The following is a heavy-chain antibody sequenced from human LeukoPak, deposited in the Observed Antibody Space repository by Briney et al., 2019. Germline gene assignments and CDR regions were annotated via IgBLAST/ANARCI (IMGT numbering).Heavy chain of an antibody. Sequence: GGSLRLSCAASGFTVSSNYMSWVRQAPGKGLEWVSVIYSGGSTYYADSVKGRFTISRDNSKNTLYLQMNSLRAEDTAGYYCARDTPEGNLDPWGQGTLVTVSS. CDR2: IYSGGST. J-gene: IGHJ5*02. CDR3: ARDTPEGNLDP. CDR1: GFTVSSNY. V-gene: IGHV3-53*05.